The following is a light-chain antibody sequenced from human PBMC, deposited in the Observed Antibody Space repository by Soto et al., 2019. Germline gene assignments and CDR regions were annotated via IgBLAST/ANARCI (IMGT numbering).Light chain of an antibody. CDR2: GAS. CDR3: QQYNNWPPPHPPVWYT. CDR1: QSVSSN. Sequence: EIVMTQSPATLSVSPGERATLSCRASQSVSSNLAWYQQKPGQAPRLLIYGASTRATGIPARFSGSGSGTEFTLTISSLQSEDFAVYYCQQYNNWPPPHPPVWYTFGQGTKLEIK. J-gene: IGKJ2*01. V-gene: IGKV3-15*01.